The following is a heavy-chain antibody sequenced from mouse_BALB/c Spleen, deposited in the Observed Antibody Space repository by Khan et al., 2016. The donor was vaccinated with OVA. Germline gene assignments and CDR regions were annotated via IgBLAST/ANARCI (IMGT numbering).Heavy chain of an antibody. Sequence: EVQLQESGPGLVKPSQSLSLTCTVTGYSITSNYAWNWIRQFPGNKLEWMGYISYSGRTSYIPSLKSRIPITRDTSKNQFFLQLNSVTTEDTATYYCARGNYYGYAMDYWGQGTSVTVSS. V-gene: IGHV3-2*02. CDR2: ISYSGRT. D-gene: IGHD1-1*01. CDR1: GYSITSNYA. J-gene: IGHJ4*01. CDR3: ARGNYYGYAMDY.